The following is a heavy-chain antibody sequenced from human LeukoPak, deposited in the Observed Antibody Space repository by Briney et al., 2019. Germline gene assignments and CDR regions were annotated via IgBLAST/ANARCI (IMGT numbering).Heavy chain of an antibody. CDR2: INPNSGGT. CDR1: GYTFIGYY. CDR3: ARDCAIFGGGPCYPTEYFDY. D-gene: IGHD2-15*01. Sequence: ASVKVSCKASGYTFIGYYIHWVRQAPGQGLEWLGWINPNSGGTNYAQKFQGRVTMTRDTSISTGYMELSRLRSDDTAVYYCARDCAIFGGGPCYPTEYFDYWGQGTLVTVSS. J-gene: IGHJ4*02. V-gene: IGHV1-2*02.